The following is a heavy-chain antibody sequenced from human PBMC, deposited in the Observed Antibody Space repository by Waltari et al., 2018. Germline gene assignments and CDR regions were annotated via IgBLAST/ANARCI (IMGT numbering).Heavy chain of an antibody. CDR2: INPSAGST. D-gene: IGHD1-26*01. Sequence: QVQLVLSGAEVKKPGASVKVSCKASGYTFTSNYMHWVRQAPGQGLEWMGIINPSAGSTSYAPKSQGRVTMTRDTSTRIVYMELRSLRSGDTAVYYCARESATVNDYWGQGTLVTVSS. V-gene: IGHV1-46*01. CDR1: GYTFTSNY. CDR3: ARESATVNDY. J-gene: IGHJ4*02.